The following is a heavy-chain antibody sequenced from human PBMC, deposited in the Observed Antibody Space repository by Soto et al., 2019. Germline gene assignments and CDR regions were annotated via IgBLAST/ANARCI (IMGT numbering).Heavy chain of an antibody. CDR1: GDSLSRNSYF. Sequence: QVLLQESAPGLVKPSETLSLTCNVSGDSLSRNSYFWNWLRQPPGKGLEWIGYVSSAGKTKYNPTLECRVTISVDTSKSHFSLKLTSVTSADTAVYFCAREWELLPYYVMDVWGQGTTVTVSS. CDR3: AREWELLPYYVMDV. D-gene: IGHD1-26*01. CDR2: VSSAGKT. J-gene: IGHJ6*02. V-gene: IGHV4-61*01.